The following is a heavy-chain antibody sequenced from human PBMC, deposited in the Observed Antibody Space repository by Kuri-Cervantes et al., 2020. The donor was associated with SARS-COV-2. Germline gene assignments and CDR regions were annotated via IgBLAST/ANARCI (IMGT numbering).Heavy chain of an antibody. CDR2: INSDGSST. J-gene: IGHJ1*01. CDR3: ARDLPHSSSWYESSEYFQH. D-gene: IGHD6-13*01. V-gene: IGHV3-74*01. Sequence: GGSLRLSCEASELTFNNYWMHWVRQAPGKGLVWVSRINSDGSSTSYADSVKGRFTISRDNAKNTLYLQMNSLRAEDTAVYYCARDLPHSSSWYESSEYFQHWGQGTLVTVSS. CDR1: ELTFNNYW.